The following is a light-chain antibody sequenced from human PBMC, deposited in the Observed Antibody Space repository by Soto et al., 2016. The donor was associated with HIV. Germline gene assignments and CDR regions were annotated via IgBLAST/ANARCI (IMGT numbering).Light chain of an antibody. CDR3: QQSSRTPRT. J-gene: IGKJ1*01. V-gene: IGKV1-39*01. Sequence: DIQMTQSPSSLSASVGDRVTITCRASQSISTYLNWYQQKPGKAPKLLIYAASTLQSGVPSRFGGSGPGTDFTLTISDLQHEDLATYYCQQSSRTPRTFGQGTKVEI. CDR1: QSISTY. CDR2: AAS.